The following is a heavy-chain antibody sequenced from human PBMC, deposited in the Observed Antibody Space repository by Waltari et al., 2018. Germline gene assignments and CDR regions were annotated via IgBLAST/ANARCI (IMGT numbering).Heavy chain of an antibody. Sequence: QVQLVESGGGVVQPGRSLRLSCAASGFTFSSYGMHWVRQAPGKGLEWVEVRWYDGRNKYYADSVKGRFTISRDNSKNTLYLQMNSLRAEDTAVYYCARDYGGNSGYWGQGTLVTVSS. D-gene: IGHD4-17*01. J-gene: IGHJ4*02. CDR1: GFTFSSYG. CDR2: RWYDGRNK. V-gene: IGHV3-33*01. CDR3: ARDYGGNSGY.